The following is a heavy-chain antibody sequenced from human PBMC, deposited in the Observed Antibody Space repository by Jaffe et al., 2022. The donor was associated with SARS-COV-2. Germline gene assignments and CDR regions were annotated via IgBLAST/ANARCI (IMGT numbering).Heavy chain of an antibody. CDR2: IWYDGSNK. Sequence: QVQLVESGGGVVQPGRSLRLSCAASGFTFSSYGMHWVRQAPGKGLEWVAVIWYDGSNKYYADSVKGRFTISRDNSKNTLYLQMNSLRAEDTAVYYCAGATAPDAFDIWGQGTMVTVSS. V-gene: IGHV3-33*01. D-gene: IGHD5-12*01. J-gene: IGHJ3*02. CDR1: GFTFSSYG. CDR3: AGATAPDAFDI.